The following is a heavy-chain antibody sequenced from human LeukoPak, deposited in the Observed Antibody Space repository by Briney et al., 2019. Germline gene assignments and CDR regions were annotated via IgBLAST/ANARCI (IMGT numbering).Heavy chain of an antibody. CDR3: ARLQEDIVVVPAAIPYNWFDP. V-gene: IGHV5-51*01. D-gene: IGHD2-2*01. J-gene: IGHJ5*02. CDR1: GYLFAAYW. CDR2: IYPGDSDT. Sequence: GESLKISCKGSGYLFAAYWIGWVRQMPGKGLEWMGSIYPGDSDTRYSPSFQGQVTISVDRSINTAYLQWNSLKASDTAIYYCARLQEDIVVVPAAIPYNWFDPWGRGSLVTVSS.